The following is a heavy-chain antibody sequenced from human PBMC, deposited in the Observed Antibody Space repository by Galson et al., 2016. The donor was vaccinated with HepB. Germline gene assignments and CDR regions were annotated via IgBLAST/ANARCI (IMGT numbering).Heavy chain of an antibody. CDR2: VDYDGDT. V-gene: IGHV4-34*01. J-gene: IGHJ6*02. CDR1: GGSFSGYR. CDR3: ASQNGYFDFLSDYYTYYYGMDV. D-gene: IGHD3-3*01. Sequence: ETLSLTCAVYGGSFSGYRWSWIRQSPGKGLEWIGEVDYDGDTKYNPSLNSRVAISVDTSRNQVSLRLHSVTAADTAIYYCASQNGYFDFLSDYYTYYYGMDVWGQGTAVTVSS.